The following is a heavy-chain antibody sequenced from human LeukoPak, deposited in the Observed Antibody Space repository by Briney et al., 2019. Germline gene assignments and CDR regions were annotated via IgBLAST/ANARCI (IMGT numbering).Heavy chain of an antibody. J-gene: IGHJ4*02. V-gene: IGHV4-34*01. CDR1: GGSFSGYY. CDR3: ARVGPYYDFWSGYYTRQIFDY. D-gene: IGHD3-3*01. CDR2: INHSGST. Sequence: SETLSLTCAVYGGSFSGYYWSWIRQPPGKGLEWIGEINHSGSTNYNPSLKSRVTISVDTFKNQFSLKLSSVTAADTAVYYCARVGPYYDFWSGYYTRQIFDYWGQGTLATVSS.